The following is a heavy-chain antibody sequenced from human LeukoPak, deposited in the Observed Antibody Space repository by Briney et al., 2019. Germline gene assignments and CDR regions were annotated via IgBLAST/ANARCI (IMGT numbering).Heavy chain of an antibody. V-gene: IGHV3-23*01. CDR1: GFTFSSYA. D-gene: IGHD6-19*01. CDR2: ISGSGGST. CDR3: AKDSSGSDSHY. Sequence: GGPLRLSCAASGFTFSSYAMSWVRPAPGKGLEWVSAISGSGGSTYYADSVKGRFTISRDNSKNTLYLQMNSLRAEDTAVYYCAKDSSGSDSHYWGQGTLVIVSS. J-gene: IGHJ4*02.